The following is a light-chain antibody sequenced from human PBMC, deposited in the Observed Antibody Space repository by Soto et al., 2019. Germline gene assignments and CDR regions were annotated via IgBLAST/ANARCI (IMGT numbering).Light chain of an antibody. V-gene: IGKV3-20*01. J-gene: IGKJ3*01. CDR3: QQFGSSPGFT. Sequence: EIVLTQSPGTLSLSPGERATLSCRASQSINSRYLAWYQQKPGQAPRLLIYGASSRATGIPDRFSGSGSGTDFTLTISRLGPEVFAVYYFQQFGSSPGFTSGPGTIVDIK. CDR1: QSINSRY. CDR2: GAS.